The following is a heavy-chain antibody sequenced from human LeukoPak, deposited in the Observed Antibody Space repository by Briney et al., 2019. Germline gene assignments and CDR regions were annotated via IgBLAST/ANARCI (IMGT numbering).Heavy chain of an antibody. Sequence: SETLSLTCTVSGGSISSSSYYWGWLRQPPGTGLEWIGSISYSERTYYNPSLKRRVTVSVDTSKNQFSLKLTSVTAADTAMFYCARITKAMGIDYWGQGSLVSVCS. CDR3: ARITKAMGIDY. CDR2: ISYSERT. CDR1: GGSISSSSYY. J-gene: IGHJ4*02. D-gene: IGHD5-18*01. V-gene: IGHV4-39*01.